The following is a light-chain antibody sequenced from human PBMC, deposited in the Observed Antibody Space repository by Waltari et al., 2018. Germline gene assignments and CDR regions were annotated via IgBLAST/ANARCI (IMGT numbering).Light chain of an antibody. J-gene: IGLJ2*01. Sequence: QPVLTQSSSASASLGSSVKFTRTLSSAHSLYSIPWHQQQPGKAPRYLMKLEGSGSYKKGTGVPDRFSGSSSGADRYLTISNVQSEDEGDYYCETWDSNTYAVFGGGTKLTVL. V-gene: IGLV4-60*03. CDR1: SAHSLYS. CDR2: LEGSGSY. CDR3: ETWDSNTYAV.